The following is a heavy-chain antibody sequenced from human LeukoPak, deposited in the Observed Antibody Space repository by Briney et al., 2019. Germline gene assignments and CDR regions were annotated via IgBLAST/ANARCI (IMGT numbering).Heavy chain of an antibody. CDR3: AKKYSSSSPTFDY. Sequence: PGGSLRLSCAASGFTFSNAWMSWVRQAPGKGLEWVSGIGIGGVGTYYADSVKGRFTISRDNSKNTLYLQMNSLRAEDTALYYCAKKYSSSSPTFDYWGQGTLVTVSS. D-gene: IGHD6-6*01. CDR2: IGIGGVGT. CDR1: GFTFSNAW. V-gene: IGHV3-23*01. J-gene: IGHJ4*02.